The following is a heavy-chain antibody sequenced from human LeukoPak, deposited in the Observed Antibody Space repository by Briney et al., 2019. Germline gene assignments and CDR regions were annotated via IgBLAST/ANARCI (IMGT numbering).Heavy chain of an antibody. Sequence: GGSLRLSCAAPGFTFSSYWMSWVRQAPGKGLEWVANIKQDGSEKYYVDSVKGRFTISRDNAKNSLYLQMNSLRAEDTAVYYCARTPSVSSGWYGGYYFDYWGQGTLVTVSS. CDR2: IKQDGSEK. V-gene: IGHV3-7*01. CDR1: GFTFSSYW. CDR3: ARTPSVSSGWYGGYYFDY. D-gene: IGHD6-19*01. J-gene: IGHJ4*02.